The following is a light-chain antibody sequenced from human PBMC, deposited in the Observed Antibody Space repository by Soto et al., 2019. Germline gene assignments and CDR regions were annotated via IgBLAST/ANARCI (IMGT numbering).Light chain of an antibody. V-gene: IGKV1-5*03. CDR2: KAS. Sequence: IPMWQSPSTLSAYVGERVTIPCRASQSISSWLAWYQQKPGKAPKLLIYKASSLESGVPSRFSGSGYGTEFILTISSLQPDDFATYYCQHYGGMWTFGQGTKVAIK. CDR1: QSISSW. CDR3: QHYGGMWT. J-gene: IGKJ1*01.